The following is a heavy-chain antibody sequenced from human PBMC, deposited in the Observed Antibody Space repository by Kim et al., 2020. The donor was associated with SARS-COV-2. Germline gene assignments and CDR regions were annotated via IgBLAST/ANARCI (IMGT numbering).Heavy chain of an antibody. J-gene: IGHJ6*02. Sequence: GGSLRLSCAASGFTFDDYTMHWVRQAPGKGLEWVSLISWDGGSTYYADSVKGRFTISRDNSKNSLYLQMNSLRTEDTALYYCAKDMSPGTLYYYYGMDVWGQGTTVTVSS. D-gene: IGHD1-1*01. CDR2: ISWDGGST. CDR1: GFTFDDYT. CDR3: AKDMSPGTLYYYYGMDV. V-gene: IGHV3-43*01.